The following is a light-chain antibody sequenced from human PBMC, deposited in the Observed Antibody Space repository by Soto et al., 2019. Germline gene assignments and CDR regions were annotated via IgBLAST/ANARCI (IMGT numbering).Light chain of an antibody. Sequence: ALTQPASMSGSPGQSITISCTGSSTDVGGYNSVSWYQQHPGKAPKLMIYDVTNRPSGVSDRFSGSKSGNTASLTISGLQAEDEADYYCCSYTNINTNVFGSGTKVTVL. V-gene: IGLV2-14*03. CDR1: STDVGGYNS. J-gene: IGLJ1*01. CDR3: CSYTNINTNV. CDR2: DVT.